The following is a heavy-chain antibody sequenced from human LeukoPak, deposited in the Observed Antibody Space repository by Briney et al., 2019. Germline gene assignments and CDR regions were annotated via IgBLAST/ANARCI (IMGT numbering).Heavy chain of an antibody. Sequence: GGSLRLSCAASGFTFSNYAMSWVRQAPGKGLEWVSAISGSGGSTYYAYPVKGRFTISRDNSKNTLYLQMNSLRGEDTAIYYCAKEGISAAASYWGQGTLVTVSS. CDR1: GFTFSNYA. CDR2: ISGSGGST. J-gene: IGHJ4*02. V-gene: IGHV3-23*01. CDR3: AKEGISAAASY. D-gene: IGHD6-13*01.